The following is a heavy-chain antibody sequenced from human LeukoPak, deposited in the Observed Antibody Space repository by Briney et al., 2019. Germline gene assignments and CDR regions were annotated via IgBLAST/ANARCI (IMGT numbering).Heavy chain of an antibody. CDR3: ARVGSNCYADH. CDR1: EFTFSLYW. CDR2: IKQDGTEK. V-gene: IGHV3-7*01. D-gene: IGHD2-21*01. Sequence: GGSLRLSCAASEFTFSLYWMIWVRQAPGKGLEWVANIKQDGTEKYYVESVKGRFTISRDNAKNSLYLQMNTLRAEDTAVYYCARVGSNCYADHWGQGTLVIVSS. J-gene: IGHJ4*02.